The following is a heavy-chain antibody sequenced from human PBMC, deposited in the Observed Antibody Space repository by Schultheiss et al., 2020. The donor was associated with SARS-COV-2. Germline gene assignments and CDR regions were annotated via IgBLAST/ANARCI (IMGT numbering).Heavy chain of an antibody. V-gene: IGHV4-61*01. CDR1: GGSVSSGSYY. D-gene: IGHD3-3*01. CDR2: IYYSGST. J-gene: IGHJ4*02. Sequence: SETLSLTCTVSGGSVSSGSYYWSWIRQPPGKGLEWIGYIYYSGSTNYNPSLKSRVTISVDTSKNQFSLKLSSVTAADTAVYYCARIPHLRFLEWPSNYFDYWGQGTLVTVSS. CDR3: ARIPHLRFLEWPSNYFDY.